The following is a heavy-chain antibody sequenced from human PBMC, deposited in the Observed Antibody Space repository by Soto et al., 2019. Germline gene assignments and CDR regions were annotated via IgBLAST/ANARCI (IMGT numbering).Heavy chain of an antibody. CDR1: GYTFTIHA. CDR2: INGGDGEI. D-gene: IGHD3-10*01. V-gene: IGHV1-3*01. J-gene: IGHJ4*02. CDR3: ARGFYGSADY. Sequence: ASVKVSCKASGYTFTIHAIHWVRQAPGQRLEWMGWINGGDGEIEYSQKFQGRVTLTRDTSTTTVYMDLNTLTSEDTAVYYCARGFYGSADYWGQGTLVTVSS.